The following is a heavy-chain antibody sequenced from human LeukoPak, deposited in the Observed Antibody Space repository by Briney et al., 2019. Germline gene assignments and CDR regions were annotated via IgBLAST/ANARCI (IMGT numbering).Heavy chain of an antibody. Sequence: PGGSLRLSCAASGFTFSSYWMSWVRQAPGKGLEWVANIKQDGSEKYYVDSVKGRFTISRDNAKNSLYLQMNSLRAEDTAVYYCARDKDDYVWGSYPYYYYYGMDVWGQGTTVTVSS. CDR1: GFTFSSYW. J-gene: IGHJ6*02. CDR2: IKQDGSEK. V-gene: IGHV3-7*01. D-gene: IGHD3-16*02. CDR3: ARDKDDYVWGSYPYYYYYGMDV.